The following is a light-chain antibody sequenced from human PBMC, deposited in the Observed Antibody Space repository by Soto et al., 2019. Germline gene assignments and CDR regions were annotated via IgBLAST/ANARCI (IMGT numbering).Light chain of an antibody. CDR2: GAS. V-gene: IGKV3D-15*01. CDR1: QSVSDN. CDR3: QQYGSSQWT. Sequence: EVVMTQSPVTLSVFLWGAATLSCRASQSVSDNLAWYQQKPGQAPRLLIYGASTRATGIPARFSGSGSGTEFTLTISRLEPEDFAVYYCQQYGSSQWTFGQGTKVDVK. J-gene: IGKJ1*01.